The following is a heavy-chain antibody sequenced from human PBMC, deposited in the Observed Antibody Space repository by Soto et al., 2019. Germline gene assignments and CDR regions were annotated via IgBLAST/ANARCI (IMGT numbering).Heavy chain of an antibody. CDR3: ARPKYSSSSAWFDP. Sequence: SETLSLTCTVSGGSISSSSYYWGWIRQPPGKGLEWIGSIYYSGSTYYNPSLKSRVTISVDTSKNQFSLKLSSVTAADTAVYYCARPKYSSSSAWFDPWGQGTLVTVSS. V-gene: IGHV4-39*01. CDR1: GGSISSSSYY. D-gene: IGHD6-6*01. CDR2: IYYSGST. J-gene: IGHJ5*02.